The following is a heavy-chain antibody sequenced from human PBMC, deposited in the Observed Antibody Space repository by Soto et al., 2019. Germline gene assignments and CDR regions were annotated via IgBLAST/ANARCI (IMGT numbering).Heavy chain of an antibody. CDR1: GGTFSTYT. D-gene: IGHD2-15*01. J-gene: IGHJ4*02. Sequence: QVQLVQSGAEVKKPGSSVKVSCKASGGTFSTYTISWVRQAPGQGLEWMGRIIPILGIANYARKFQGRVTITADKSTSTACMELSSLRSEDTAVYYCASRSTVVVAATEAFDYWGQGTLVTVSS. CDR2: IIPILGIA. V-gene: IGHV1-69*02. CDR3: ASRSTVVVAATEAFDY.